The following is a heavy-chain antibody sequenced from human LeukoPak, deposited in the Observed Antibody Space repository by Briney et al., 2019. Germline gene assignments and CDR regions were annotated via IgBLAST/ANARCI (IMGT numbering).Heavy chain of an antibody. CDR2: IYYSGST. CDR1: GGSISSISYY. Sequence: PSETLSLTCTVSGGSISSISYYWGWIRQPPGKGLEWIGSIYYSGSTYYNSSLKSRVAISVDTSKNQFSLKLSSVTAADTAVYYCARSAGYCSGGSCLTAWGQGTLVTVSS. D-gene: IGHD2-15*01. CDR3: ARSAGYCSGGSCLTA. V-gene: IGHV4-39*01. J-gene: IGHJ5*02.